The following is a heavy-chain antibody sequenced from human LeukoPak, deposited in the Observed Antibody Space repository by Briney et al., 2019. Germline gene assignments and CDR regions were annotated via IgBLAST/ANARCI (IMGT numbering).Heavy chain of an antibody. D-gene: IGHD3-3*01. Sequence: SETLSLTCAVSGGSGGSISSSNYWSWVRQPPGKGLEWIGEIYHSGSTNYNPSLKSRVTISVDTSKNQFSLKLSSVTAADTAVYYCARGFTIFGVVSPYFDYWGQGTLVTVSS. CDR2: IYHSGST. J-gene: IGHJ4*02. CDR3: ARGFTIFGVVSPYFDY. V-gene: IGHV4-4*02. CDR1: GGSGGSISSSNY.